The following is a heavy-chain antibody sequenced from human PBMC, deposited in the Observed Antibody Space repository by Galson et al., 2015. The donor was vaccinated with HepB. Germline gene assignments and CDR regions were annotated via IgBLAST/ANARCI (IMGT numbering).Heavy chain of an antibody. V-gene: IGHV3-30*04. J-gene: IGHJ5*02. Sequence: SLRLSCAASGFTFSSYAMHWVRQAPGKGLEWVAVISYDGSNKYYADSVKGRFTISRDNSKNTLYLQMNSLRAEDTAVYYCARVPIVGATWRWFDPWGQGTLVTVSS. CDR1: GFTFSSYA. CDR2: ISYDGSNK. D-gene: IGHD1-26*01. CDR3: ARVPIVGATWRWFDP.